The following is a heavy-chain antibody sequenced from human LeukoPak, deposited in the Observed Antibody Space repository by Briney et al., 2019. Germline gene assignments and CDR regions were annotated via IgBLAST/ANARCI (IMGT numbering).Heavy chain of an antibody. CDR2: IREDGSEK. CDR3: ARGPTNGQAFDY. V-gene: IGHV3-7*01. D-gene: IGHD2-8*01. CDR1: GFTFSSNW. Sequence: GGSLRLSCAASGFTFSSNWMTWVRQAPGKGLEWVASIREDGSEKTSVDSVKGRFTISRDNAKNSLYLQMDSLRAEDTAVYYCARGPTNGQAFDYWGQGTLVSVSS. J-gene: IGHJ4*02.